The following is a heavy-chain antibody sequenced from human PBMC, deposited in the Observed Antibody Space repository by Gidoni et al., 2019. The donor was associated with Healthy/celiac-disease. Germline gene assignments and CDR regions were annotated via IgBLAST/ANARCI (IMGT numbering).Heavy chain of an antibody. CDR1: VGSIRSSTYY. J-gene: IGHJ3*02. V-gene: IGHV4-39*07. CDR3: ARVGYYDSSGYHDAFDI. D-gene: IGHD3-22*01. CDR2: IYYSGST. Sequence: QLQLQESGPGLVKPSETLSLTCTVSVGSIRSSTYYWGWIRQPPGKGLEWIGSIYYSGSTYYNPSLKSRVTISVDTSKNQFSLKLSSVTAADTAVYYCARVGYYDSSGYHDAFDIWGQGTMVTVSS.